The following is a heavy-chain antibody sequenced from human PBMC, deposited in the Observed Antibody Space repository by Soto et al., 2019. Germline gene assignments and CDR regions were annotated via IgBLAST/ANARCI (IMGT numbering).Heavy chain of an antibody. CDR2: INHSGST. V-gene: IGHV4-34*01. Sequence: PSETLSLTCAVYGGSFSGYYWSWIRQPPGKGLEWIGEINHSGSTNYNPSLKSRVTISVDTSKNQFSLKLSSVTTADTAVYYCARGPFTVTTHYYYYYYMDVWGTGTTVTVSS. CDR1: GGSFSGYY. J-gene: IGHJ6*03. D-gene: IGHD4-4*01. CDR3: ARGPFTVTTHYYYYYYMDV.